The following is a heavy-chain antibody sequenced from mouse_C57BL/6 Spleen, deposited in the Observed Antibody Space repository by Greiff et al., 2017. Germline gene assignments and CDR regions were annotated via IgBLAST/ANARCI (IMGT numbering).Heavy chain of an antibody. CDR3: ARRRDYDHAMDY. J-gene: IGHJ4*01. V-gene: IGHV1-82*01. D-gene: IGHD2-4*01. CDR2: IYPGDGDT. CDR1: GYAFSSSW. Sequence: AQLQQSGPELVKPGASVKISCKASGYAFSSSWMNWVKQRPGKGLEWIGRIYPGDGDTNYNGKFKGKATLTADKSSSTAYMQLSSLTSEDSAVYFCARRRDYDHAMDYWGQGTSVTVSS.